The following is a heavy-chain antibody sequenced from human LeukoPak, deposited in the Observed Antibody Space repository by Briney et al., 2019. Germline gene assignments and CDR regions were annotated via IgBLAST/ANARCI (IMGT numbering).Heavy chain of an antibody. CDR1: GYTFTSYD. J-gene: IGHJ3*02. Sequence: ASVKVSCKASGYTFTSYDINWVRQATGQGLEWMGWMNPNSGNTGYAQKFQGRVTMTRDTSTSTVYMELSSLRSEDTAVYYCARDRHDFWHRFDAFDIWGQGTMVTVSS. D-gene: IGHD3-3*01. CDR3: ARDRHDFWHRFDAFDI. V-gene: IGHV1-8*01. CDR2: MNPNSGNT.